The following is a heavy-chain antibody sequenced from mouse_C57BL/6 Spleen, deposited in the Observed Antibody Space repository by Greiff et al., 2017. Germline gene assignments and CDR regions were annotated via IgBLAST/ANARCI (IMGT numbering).Heavy chain of an antibody. Sequence: VQLQQSGPELVKPGASVKISCKASGYAFSSSWMNWVKQRPGKGLEWIGRIYPGAGDTNYNGKFKGKATLTADKSSSTAYMQLSSLTSEDSAVYFCARDYYGSSGFDYWGQGTTLTVSS. V-gene: IGHV1-82*01. J-gene: IGHJ2*01. D-gene: IGHD1-1*01. CDR3: ARDYYGSSGFDY. CDR1: GYAFSSSW. CDR2: IYPGAGDT.